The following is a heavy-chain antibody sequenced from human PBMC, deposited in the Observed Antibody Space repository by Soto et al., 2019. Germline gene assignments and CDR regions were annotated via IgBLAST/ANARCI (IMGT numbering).Heavy chain of an antibody. Sequence: AGGSLRLSCVASGFSISTHALTWVRQAPGKGLEWVSSFSGRSGDTYYAASVKGRFTISGDSSKNTVILQMNNLRADDTALYYCVRDSSAWPNYFDSWGQGIQVTVSS. CDR1: GFSISTHA. D-gene: IGHD6-19*01. CDR3: VRDSSAWPNYFDS. J-gene: IGHJ4*02. CDR2: FSGRSGDT. V-gene: IGHV3-23*01.